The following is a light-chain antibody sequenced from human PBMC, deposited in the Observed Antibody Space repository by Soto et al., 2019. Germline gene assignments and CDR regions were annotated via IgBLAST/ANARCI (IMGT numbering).Light chain of an antibody. CDR2: DNN. J-gene: IGLJ2*01. CDR3: GTWDDSLSAGV. CDR1: SSNIGNNF. V-gene: IGLV1-51*01. Sequence: QSVLPQPPSVSAAPGQKVTISCSGSSSNIGNNFVSWYQHLPGTAPKLLIYDNNKRPSDIPDRFSGSKSGTSATLAITGLQPGDEADYYSGTWDDSLSAGVFRGGTKVTVL.